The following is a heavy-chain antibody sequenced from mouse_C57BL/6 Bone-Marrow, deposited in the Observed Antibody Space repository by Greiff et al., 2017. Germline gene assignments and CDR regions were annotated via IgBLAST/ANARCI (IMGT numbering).Heavy chain of an antibody. CDR2: ISNLAYSI. CDR3: ARQTAYYYYAMDY. Sequence: VQLQQSGGGLVQPGGSLKLSCAASGFTFSDYGMAWVRQAPRKGPEWVAFISNLAYSIYYADTVTGRFTISRENAKNTLYLEMSSLRSEDTAMYYCARQTAYYYYAMDYWGKGTSVTVSS. J-gene: IGHJ4*01. V-gene: IGHV5-15*01. CDR1: GFTFSDYG. D-gene: IGHD4-1*01.